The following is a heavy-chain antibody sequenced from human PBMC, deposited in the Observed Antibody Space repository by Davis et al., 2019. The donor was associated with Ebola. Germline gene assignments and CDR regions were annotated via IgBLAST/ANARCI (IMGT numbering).Heavy chain of an antibody. CDR2: IYYSGST. J-gene: IGHJ4*02. V-gene: IGHV4-34*01. CDR1: GGSFSGYY. CDR3: ASHYSSSSPFDY. Sequence: SETLSLTCAVYGGSFSGYYWGWIRQPPGKGLEWIGSIYYSGSTYYNPSLKSRVTISVDTSKNQFSLKLSSVTAADTAVYYCASHYSSSSPFDYWGQGTLVTVSS. D-gene: IGHD6-6*01.